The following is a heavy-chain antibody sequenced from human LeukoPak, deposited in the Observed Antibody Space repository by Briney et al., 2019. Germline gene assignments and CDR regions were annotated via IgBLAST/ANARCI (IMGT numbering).Heavy chain of an antibody. Sequence: GGSLRLSCAASGFTFSSYGMHWVRQAPGKGLEWVAVIWYDGSNKYYADSVKGRFTISRDNSKNTLYLQMSSLRAEDTAVYYCARINWNSRHFDYWGQGTLVTVSS. CDR1: GFTFSSYG. D-gene: IGHD1-1*01. V-gene: IGHV3-33*01. CDR2: IWYDGSNK. J-gene: IGHJ4*02. CDR3: ARINWNSRHFDY.